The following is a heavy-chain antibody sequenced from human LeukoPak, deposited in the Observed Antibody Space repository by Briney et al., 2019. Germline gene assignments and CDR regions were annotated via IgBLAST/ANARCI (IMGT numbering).Heavy chain of an antibody. Sequence: SETLSLTCAVYGGSFSGYYWSWIRQPPGKGLEWIGEINHSGSTNYNPSLKSRVTISVGTSKNQFSLKLSSVTAADTAVYYCARGRTGYWYFDLWGRGTLVTVSS. V-gene: IGHV4-34*01. CDR2: INHSGST. CDR1: GGSFSGYY. CDR3: ARGRTGYWYFDL. J-gene: IGHJ2*01. D-gene: IGHD7-27*01.